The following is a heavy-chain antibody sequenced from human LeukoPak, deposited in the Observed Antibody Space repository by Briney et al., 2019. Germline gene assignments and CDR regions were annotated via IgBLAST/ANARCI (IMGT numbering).Heavy chain of an antibody. CDR2: ISAYNGNT. D-gene: IGHD3-22*01. J-gene: IGHJ4*02. V-gene: IGHV1-18*01. CDR3: ARDPYYYDSSGYPKIDY. CDR1: GYTFTSYG. Sequence: ASVKVSCKASGYTFTSYGISWVRQAPGQGLEWMGRISAYNGNTNYAQKLQGRVTMTTDTSTSTAYMELRSLRSDDTAVYYCARDPYYYDSSGYPKIDYWGQGTLVTVSS.